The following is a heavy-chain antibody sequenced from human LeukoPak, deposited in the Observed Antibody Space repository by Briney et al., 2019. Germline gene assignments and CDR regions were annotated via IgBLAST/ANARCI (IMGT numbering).Heavy chain of an antibody. D-gene: IGHD2-21*02. J-gene: IGHJ6*02. CDR3: ALRRCCGGTCYSGDYYGLDV. CDR1: GFTFSSYA. V-gene: IGHV3-23*01. CDR2: MSVRGCSS. Sequence: GGSLRLSCAASGFTFSSYAIIWVRQPPGKGLAWVSAMSVRGCSSYYARSVHGRSTLSSHGSNKALYVPVSNLTAKDTALYYCALRRCCGGTCYSGDYYGLDVWGQGTTVTVSS.